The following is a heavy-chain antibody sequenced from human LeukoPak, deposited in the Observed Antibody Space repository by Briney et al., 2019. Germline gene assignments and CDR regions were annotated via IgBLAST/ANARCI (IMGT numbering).Heavy chain of an antibody. CDR3: AKALGYCSSTSCTKWFDP. CDR1: GVTFSSYV. V-gene: IGHV3-23*01. Sequence: GGSLRLSCEASGVTFSSYVMSWVRQAPVKALEWVSAISGSGGSTYYADSVKGRFTISRDNSKNTLYLQMNSLRAEDTAVYYCAKALGYCSSTSCTKWFDPWGQGTLVTVSS. J-gene: IGHJ5*02. CDR2: ISGSGGST. D-gene: IGHD2-2*01.